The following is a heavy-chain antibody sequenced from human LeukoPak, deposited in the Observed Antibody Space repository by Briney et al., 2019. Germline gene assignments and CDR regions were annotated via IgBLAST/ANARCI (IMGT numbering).Heavy chain of an antibody. CDR1: GFTFSSYS. V-gene: IGHV3-21*04. D-gene: IGHD1-1*01. CDR2: ISSSSSYI. Sequence: GGSLRLSCAASGFTFSSYSMNWVRQAPGKGLEWVSSISSSSSYIYYADSVKGRFTISRDNSKNTLYLQMNSLRAEDTAVYYCAKDLRPGTTRGTGLVLDYWGQGTLVTVSS. CDR3: AKDLRPGTTRGTGLVLDY. J-gene: IGHJ4*02.